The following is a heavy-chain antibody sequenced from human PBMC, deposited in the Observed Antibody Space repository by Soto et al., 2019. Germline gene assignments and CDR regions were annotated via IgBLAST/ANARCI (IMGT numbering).Heavy chain of an antibody. D-gene: IGHD4-17*01. CDR2: ISAYNGNT. J-gene: IGHJ6*02. V-gene: IGHV1-18*04. Sequence: ASVKVSCKASGYTFTSYGISWVRQAPGQGLEWMGWISAYNGNTSYAQKLQGRVTMTTDTSTSTAYMELRSLRSDDTAVYYCARVLYGDYYYGMDVWGQGTTVTVSS. CDR1: GYTFTSYG. CDR3: ARVLYGDYYYGMDV.